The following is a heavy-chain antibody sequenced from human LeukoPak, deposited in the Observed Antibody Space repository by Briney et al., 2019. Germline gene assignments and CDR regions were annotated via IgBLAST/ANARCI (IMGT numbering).Heavy chain of an antibody. J-gene: IGHJ3*02. CDR2: IKQDGSEK. CDR3: ARDLRGDAFDI. CDR1: GFTFSSYW. V-gene: IGHV3-7*01. Sequence: GGSLRLSCAASGFTFSSYWMSWVRRAPGKGLEWVANIKQDGSEKYYVDSVKGRFTISRDNAKNSLYLQMNSLRAEDTAVYYCARDLRGDAFDIWGQGTMVTVSS.